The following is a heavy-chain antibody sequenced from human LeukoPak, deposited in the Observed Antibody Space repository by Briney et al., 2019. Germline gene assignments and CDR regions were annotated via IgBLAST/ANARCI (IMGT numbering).Heavy chain of an antibody. CDR3: ARESEGIAAAGPDAFDI. J-gene: IGHJ3*02. CDR2: INPNTGGT. Sequence: GASVKVSCKASGYTFTGYYLQWVRQAPGQGLEWMGWINPNTGGTNYAQKFQDRVTMTRDTSISTAYMELSSLRSDDTAVYYCARESEGIAAAGPDAFDIWGQGTMVTVSS. D-gene: IGHD6-13*01. CDR1: GYTFTGYY. V-gene: IGHV1-2*02.